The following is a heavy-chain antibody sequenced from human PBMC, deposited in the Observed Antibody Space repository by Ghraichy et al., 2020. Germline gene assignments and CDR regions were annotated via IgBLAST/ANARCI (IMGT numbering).Heavy chain of an antibody. Sequence: GGSLRLSCAASGFTFSSYGMHWVRQAPGKGLEWVAVIWYDGSNKYYADSVKGRFTISRDNSKNTLYLQMNSLRAEDTAVYYCARAPATANNWFDPWGQGTLVTVSS. CDR2: IWYDGSNK. CDR3: ARAPATANNWFDP. J-gene: IGHJ5*02. V-gene: IGHV3-33*01. D-gene: IGHD5-12*01. CDR1: GFTFSSYG.